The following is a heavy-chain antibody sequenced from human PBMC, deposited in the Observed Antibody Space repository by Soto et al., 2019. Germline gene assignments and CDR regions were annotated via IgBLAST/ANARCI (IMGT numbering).Heavy chain of an antibody. Sequence: GGSLRLSCAASGFTFSSYSMNWVRQAPGKGLEWVSSISTSNSYIHYADSVRGRFTISRDNAKNSLYLQMNSLRAEDTAVYYCARLYCRGGSCYSGDAFDIWGQGTMVTVSS. CDR3: ARLYCRGGSCYSGDAFDI. D-gene: IGHD2-15*01. J-gene: IGHJ3*02. CDR1: GFTFSSYS. CDR2: ISTSNSYI. V-gene: IGHV3-21*01.